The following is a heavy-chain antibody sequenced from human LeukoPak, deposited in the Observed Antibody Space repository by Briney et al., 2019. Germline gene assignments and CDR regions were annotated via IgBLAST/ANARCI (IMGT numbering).Heavy chain of an antibody. V-gene: IGHV3-33*01. D-gene: IGHD1-14*01. Sequence: GGSLRLSCAASGFTFSSYGMHWVRQAPGKGLEWVAVIWYDGSNKYYADSVKGRFTISRDNSKNTLYLQMNSLRAEDTAVYYRARRPPGSYGMDVWGQGTTVTVSS. CDR2: IWYDGSNK. J-gene: IGHJ6*02. CDR3: ARRPPGSYGMDV. CDR1: GFTFSSYG.